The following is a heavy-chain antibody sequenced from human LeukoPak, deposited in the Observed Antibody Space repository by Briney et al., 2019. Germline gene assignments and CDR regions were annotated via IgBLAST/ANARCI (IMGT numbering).Heavy chain of an antibody. CDR1: GFSFSSYE. Sequence: GGSLRLSCAASGFSFSSYEFNWVRQAPGKGLEWISYISSSGSTRYYADSVKGRFTTSRDNAKNSLNLQMDSLRAEDTAVYYCARDLGGGFVHGMDVWGQGTTVTVSS. D-gene: IGHD2-8*01. J-gene: IGHJ6*02. CDR3: ARDLGGGFVHGMDV. CDR2: ISSSGSTR. V-gene: IGHV3-48*03.